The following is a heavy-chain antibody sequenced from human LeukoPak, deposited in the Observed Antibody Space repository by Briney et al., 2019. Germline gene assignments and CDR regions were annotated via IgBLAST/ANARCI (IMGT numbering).Heavy chain of an antibody. D-gene: IGHD6-13*01. Sequence: ASVTLSFTASGYTFTIYGNSWVRQGPGQGQEWMGLISAYYGNTNYAQKLQGRVTMTTDTSTSTAYMEVRSLRSDDTAVYYWAREAAAGDNDYWGQGTLVTVSS. CDR2: ISAYYGNT. CDR1: GYTFTIYG. CDR3: AREAAAGDNDY. J-gene: IGHJ4*02. V-gene: IGHV1-18*01.